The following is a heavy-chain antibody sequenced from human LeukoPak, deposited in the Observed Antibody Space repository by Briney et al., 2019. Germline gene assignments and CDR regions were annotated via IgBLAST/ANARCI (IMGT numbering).Heavy chain of an antibody. CDR1: GFTFSSYG. D-gene: IGHD6-19*01. CDR2: IWYDGSNK. V-gene: IGHV3-33*01. J-gene: IGHJ4*02. Sequence: GGSLRLSCAASGFTFSSYGMHWVRQAPGKGLEWVAVIWYDGSNKYYADSVKGRFTISRDNSKNTLYLQMNSLRAEDTAVYYCARGHSSGWYGAPQHFDYWGQGTLVTVSS. CDR3: ARGHSSGWYGAPQHFDY.